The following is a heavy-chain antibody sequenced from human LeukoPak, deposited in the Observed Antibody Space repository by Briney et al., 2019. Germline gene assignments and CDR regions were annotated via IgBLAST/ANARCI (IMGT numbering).Heavy chain of an antibody. Sequence: GGSLRLSCAASGFTFSSYGMHWVRQAPGKGLEWVAFIRYDGSNKYYADSVKGRFTISRDNSKNTLYLQMNSLRAEDTAVYYCARSSGWYYGPLTDPWGQGTLVTVSS. J-gene: IGHJ5*02. CDR3: ARSSGWYYGPLTDP. D-gene: IGHD6-19*01. V-gene: IGHV3-30*02. CDR2: IRYDGSNK. CDR1: GFTFSSYG.